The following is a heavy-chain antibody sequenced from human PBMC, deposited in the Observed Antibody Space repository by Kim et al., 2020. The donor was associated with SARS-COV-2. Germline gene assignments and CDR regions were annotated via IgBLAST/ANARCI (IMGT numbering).Heavy chain of an antibody. J-gene: IGHJ4*02. CDR1: GGSISSSSYY. Sequence: SETLSLTCTVSGGSISSSSYYWGWIRQPPGKGLEWIGSIYYSGSTYYNPSLKSRVTISVDTSKNQFSLKLSSVTAADTAVYYCARRLNYDYVWVMWGQGTLVTVSS. CDR3: ARRLNYDYVWVM. V-gene: IGHV4-39*07. CDR2: IYYSGST. D-gene: IGHD3-16*01.